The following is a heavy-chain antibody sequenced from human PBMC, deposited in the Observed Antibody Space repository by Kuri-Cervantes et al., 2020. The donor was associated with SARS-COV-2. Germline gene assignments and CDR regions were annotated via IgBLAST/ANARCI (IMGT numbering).Heavy chain of an antibody. D-gene: IGHD2-15*01. CDR3: ARQDHENGYCSGGSCYSYYYGMDV. CDR2: IYYSGST. Sequence: GSLRLSCTVSGGSISSSSYYWGWIRQPPGKGLEWIGSIYYSGSTNYNPSLKSRVTISVDTSKNQFSLKLSSVTAADTAVYYYARQDHENGYCSGGSCYSYYYGMDVWGQGTTVTVSS. CDR1: GGSISSSSYY. V-gene: IGHV4-39*01. J-gene: IGHJ6*02.